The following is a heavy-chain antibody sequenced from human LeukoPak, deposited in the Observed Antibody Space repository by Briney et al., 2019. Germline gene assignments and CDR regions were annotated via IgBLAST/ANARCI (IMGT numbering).Heavy chain of an antibody. CDR3: ARDEEATFGY. CDR1: GGSISSYY. CDR2: ISYSGST. V-gene: IGHV4-59*12. J-gene: IGHJ4*02. Sequence: SETLSLTCTVSGGSISSYYWNWIRQPPGKGLEWIGYISYSGSTNYNPSVKSRVTISVDTSKNQFSLKLSSVTAADTAVYYCARDEEATFGYSGQGTLVTVSS.